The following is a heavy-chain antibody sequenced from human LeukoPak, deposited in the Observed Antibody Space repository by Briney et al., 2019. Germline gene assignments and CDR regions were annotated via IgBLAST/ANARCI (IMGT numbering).Heavy chain of an antibody. CDR1: GFTSSSYS. CDR3: ARDLTYSSSGGPDWFDP. CDR2: ISSSSSYI. V-gene: IGHV3-21*01. Sequence: GGSLRLSCAASGFTSSSYSMNWVRQAPGKGLEWVSSISSSSSYIYYADSVKGRFTISRDNAKNSLYLQMNSLRAEDTAVYYCARDLTYSSSGGPDWFDPWGQGTLVTVSS. D-gene: IGHD6-6*01. J-gene: IGHJ5*02.